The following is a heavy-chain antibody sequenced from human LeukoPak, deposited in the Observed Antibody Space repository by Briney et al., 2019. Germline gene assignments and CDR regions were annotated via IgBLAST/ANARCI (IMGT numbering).Heavy chain of an antibody. Sequence: SETLSLTCAIYGGSFSGYYWSWIRQPPGKGLEWIGEIHHSGSTNYNPSLKSRVTISVDKSKNQFSLKLSSVTAADTAVYYCARGLKSDYDFWSGYPYYFDYWGQGTLVTVSS. CDR1: GGSFSGYY. CDR3: ARGLKSDYDFWSGYPYYFDY. D-gene: IGHD3-3*01. CDR2: IHHSGST. J-gene: IGHJ4*02. V-gene: IGHV4-34*01.